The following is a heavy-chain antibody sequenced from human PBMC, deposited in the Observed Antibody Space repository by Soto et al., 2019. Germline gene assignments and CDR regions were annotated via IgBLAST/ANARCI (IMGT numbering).Heavy chain of an antibody. V-gene: IGHV4-34*01. CDR2: INHSGST. J-gene: IGHJ6*03. Sequence: SETLSLTCSVYGGSFSGYYWSWIRQPPGKGLEWIGEINHSGSTNYNPSLKSRVTISVDTSKNQFSLKLSSVTAADTAVYYCARGFTYYDFWSGYYSSQNYYYYYYMDVWGKGTTVTVS. CDR3: ARGFTYYDFWSGYYSSQNYYYYYYMDV. D-gene: IGHD3-3*01. CDR1: GGSFSGYY.